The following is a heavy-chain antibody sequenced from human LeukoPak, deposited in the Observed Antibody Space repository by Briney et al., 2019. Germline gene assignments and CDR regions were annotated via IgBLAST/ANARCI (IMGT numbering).Heavy chain of an antibody. CDR1: GYTFTSNY. Sequence: GASVKVSCKASGYTFTSNYIHWVRQAPGQGLEWMGMIYPRDGSTSYAQKFQGRVTMTRDTSTSTVYMELSSLRSEDTAVYYCARGSLGVAYCGGDCYPQNWYFDLWGRGTLVTVSS. V-gene: IGHV1-46*01. CDR3: ARGSLGVAYCGGDCYPQNWYFDL. J-gene: IGHJ2*01. D-gene: IGHD2-21*02. CDR2: IYPRDGST.